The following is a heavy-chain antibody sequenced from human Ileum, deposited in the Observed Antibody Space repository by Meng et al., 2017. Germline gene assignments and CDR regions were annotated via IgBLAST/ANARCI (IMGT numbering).Heavy chain of an antibody. V-gene: IGHV4-30-4*01. CDR2: IYYSGST. Sequence: QVHLQESGPGLLKSSQTLFLTCTVSGGSISIGDYYWSWVRQPPGKGLEWIGYIYYSGSTYYNPSLKSRAIMSVDTSKNHFSLKLSSVTAADTAVYYCARDRGGSYYFDYWGQGTLVTVSS. CDR1: GGSISIGDYY. J-gene: IGHJ4*02. CDR3: ARDRGGSYYFDY. D-gene: IGHD2-15*01.